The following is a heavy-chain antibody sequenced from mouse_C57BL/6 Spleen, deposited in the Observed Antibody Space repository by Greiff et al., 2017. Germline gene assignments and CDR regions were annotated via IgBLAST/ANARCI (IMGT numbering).Heavy chain of an antibody. CDR2: ISSGSSTI. CDR3: ASLTTVVAPYYAMDY. D-gene: IGHD1-1*01. Sequence: EVQLVESGGGLVKPGGSLKLSCAASGFTFSDYGMHWVRQAPEKGLEWVAYISSGSSTIYYADTVKGRFTISRDNAKNTLFLQMTSLRSEDTAMYYCASLTTVVAPYYAMDYWGQGTSVTVSS. CDR1: GFTFSDYG. V-gene: IGHV5-17*01. J-gene: IGHJ4*01.